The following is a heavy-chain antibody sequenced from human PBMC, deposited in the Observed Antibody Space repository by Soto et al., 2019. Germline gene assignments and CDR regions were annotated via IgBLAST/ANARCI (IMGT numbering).Heavy chain of an antibody. V-gene: IGHV4-30-4*01. CDR2: IYYSGST. J-gene: IGHJ5*02. CDR3: ARERYSAYDFIWLDP. D-gene: IGHD5-12*01. CDR1: GGSISGADSY. Sequence: QVQLQESGPGLVKPSQTLSLTCTVSGGSISGADSYWSWIRQPPGKGLEWIGYIYYSGSTYYSPSVKGGATMATDTPMAPLALKLALGTASPTAVYYCARERYSAYDFIWLDPWGQGKLVTVSS.